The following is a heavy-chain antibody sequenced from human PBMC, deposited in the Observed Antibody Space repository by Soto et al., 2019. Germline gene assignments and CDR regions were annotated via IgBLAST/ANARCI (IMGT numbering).Heavy chain of an antibody. CDR3: ARDRAADFGDDGVGMDV. J-gene: IGHJ6*02. Sequence: EVQLVESGGGLVKPGGSLRLSCAASGFTFSRYAMNWVRQAPGKGLEYVSSISGSSSAKYYGDSVKGRFTISRDNAKNWLYLPVNSPRAEDTAVYYCARDRAADFGDDGVGMDVWGQGTTVTVSS. V-gene: IGHV3-21*01. CDR1: GFTFSRYA. CDR2: ISGSSSAK. D-gene: IGHD4-17*01.